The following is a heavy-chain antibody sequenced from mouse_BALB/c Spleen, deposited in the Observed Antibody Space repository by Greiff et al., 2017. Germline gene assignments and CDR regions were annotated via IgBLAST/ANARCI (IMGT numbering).Heavy chain of an antibody. Sequence: QVQLKESGAELVKPGASVKLSCKASGYTFTSYDIHWVRQRPEQGLEWIGWIFPGDGSTKYNEKFKGKATLTTDTSSSTAYMQLSRLTSEDSAVYLCASCTMITTGLAYWGQGTLVTVSA. CDR1: GYTFTSYD. CDR3: ASCTMITTGLAY. J-gene: IGHJ3*01. V-gene: IGHV1-85*01. CDR2: IFPGDGST. D-gene: IGHD2-4*01.